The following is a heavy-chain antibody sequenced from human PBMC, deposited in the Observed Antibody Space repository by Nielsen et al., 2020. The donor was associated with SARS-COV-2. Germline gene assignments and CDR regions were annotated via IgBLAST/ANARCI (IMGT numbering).Heavy chain of an antibody. V-gene: IGHV4-30-4*01. CDR1: GGSISSGDYY. CDR2: IYYSGST. CDR3: ARVRYFDWGIDY. D-gene: IGHD3-9*01. J-gene: IGHJ4*02. Sequence: LRLSCTVSGGSISSGDYYWSWIRQPPGKGLEWIGYIYYSGSTYYNPSLKSRVTISVDTSKNQFTLKLSSVTAADTAVYYCARVRYFDWGIDYWGQGTLVTVSS.